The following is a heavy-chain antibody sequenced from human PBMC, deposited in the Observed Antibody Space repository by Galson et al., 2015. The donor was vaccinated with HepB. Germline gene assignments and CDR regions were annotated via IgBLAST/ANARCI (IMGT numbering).Heavy chain of an antibody. J-gene: IGHJ2*01. D-gene: IGHD2-2*01. CDR2: IYHSGST. CDR1: GGSISSGGYS. Sequence: CAVSGGSISSGGYSWSWIRQPPGKGLEWIGYIYHSGSTYYNPSLKSRVTISVDTSKNQFSLKLSSVTAADTAVYYCARGPDIVVVPAATPYWYFDLWGRGTLVTVSS. CDR3: ARGPDIVVVPAATPYWYFDL. V-gene: IGHV4-30-2*01.